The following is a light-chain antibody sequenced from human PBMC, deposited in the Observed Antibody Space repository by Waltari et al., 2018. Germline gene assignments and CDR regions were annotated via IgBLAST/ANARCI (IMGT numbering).Light chain of an antibody. J-gene: IGLJ2*01. Sequence: SVLTQPPSASGAPGQRVTIPCSGSSSNIGSHYVYWYQQLPGTAPKLLIYTDDQRAGGVPDRVAASKSGTAASLAISGLRSEDEADYYCAAWDDSPSGHVVFGGGTKLTVL. CDR1: SSNIGSHY. CDR2: TDD. CDR3: AAWDDSPSGHVV. V-gene: IGLV1-47*02.